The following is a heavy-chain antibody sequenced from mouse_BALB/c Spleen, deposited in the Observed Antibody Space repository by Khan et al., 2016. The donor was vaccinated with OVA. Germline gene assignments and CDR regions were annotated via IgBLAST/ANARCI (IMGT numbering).Heavy chain of an antibody. CDR3: ARGGSSGPGWFAY. CDR1: GFSITSGYF. Sequence: VQLKESGPGLVKPSQSLSLTCSVTGFSITSGYFWNWIRQFPGNQLEWMGYIRYDGNSNYNPSLKNRISITRDTSKNQFFLKLNSVTPEDTATYCCARGGSSGPGWFAYWGQGTLVTVSA. J-gene: IGHJ3*01. V-gene: IGHV3-6*02. CDR2: IRYDGNS. D-gene: IGHD3-1*01.